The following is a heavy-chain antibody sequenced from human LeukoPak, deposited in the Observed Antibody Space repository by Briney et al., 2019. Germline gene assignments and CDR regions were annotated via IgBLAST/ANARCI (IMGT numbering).Heavy chain of an antibody. CDR1: GGSFSGYY. D-gene: IGHD3-22*01. V-gene: IGHV4-34*01. Sequence: SETLSLTCAVYGGSFSGYYWSWIRQPPGKGLEWIGEINHSGSTNYNPSLKSRVTISVDTSKNQFSLKLSSVTVADTAVYYCARESMIVDYWGQGTLVTVSS. J-gene: IGHJ4*02. CDR2: INHSGST. CDR3: ARESMIVDY.